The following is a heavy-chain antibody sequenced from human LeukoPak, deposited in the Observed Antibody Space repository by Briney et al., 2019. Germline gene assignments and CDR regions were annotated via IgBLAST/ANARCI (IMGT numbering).Heavy chain of an antibody. CDR1: GFTFSSYS. CDR3: TRGTGNLRGVPPRFWFDP. J-gene: IGHJ5*02. V-gene: IGHV3-21*01. Sequence: GGSLRLSCAASGFTFSSYSMNWVRQAPGKELEWVSSISSSSSYIYYADSVKGRFTISRDNAKNSLYLQMNSLRAEDTAVYYCTRGTGNLRGVPPRFWFDPWGQGTLVTVSS. D-gene: IGHD3-10*01. CDR2: ISSSSSYI.